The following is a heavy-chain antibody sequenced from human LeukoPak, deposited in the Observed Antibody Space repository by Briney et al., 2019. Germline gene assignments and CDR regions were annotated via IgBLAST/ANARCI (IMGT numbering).Heavy chain of an antibody. CDR3: QWELLDN. D-gene: IGHD1-26*01. CDR1: GFTVRSNY. V-gene: IGHV3-53*04. J-gene: IGHJ4*02. Sequence: GGSLRLSCAAFGFTVRSNYMSWVRQAPGKGLEWVSFIYNDGRTYYADSVKGRFTISRHNSKNMLYLQMNSLRPEDTAVYYCQWELLDNWGQGTLVTVSS. CDR2: IYNDGRT.